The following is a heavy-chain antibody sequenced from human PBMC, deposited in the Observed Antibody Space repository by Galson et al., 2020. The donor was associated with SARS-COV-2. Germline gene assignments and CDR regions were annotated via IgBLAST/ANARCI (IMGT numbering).Heavy chain of an antibody. CDR1: GFPFSSYS. CDR3: ARVVDMATTPADYYYYGLYV. CDR2: ISAGGTYI. J-gene: IGHJ6*02. D-gene: IGHD2-15*01. Sequence: GGSLRLSCAGTGFPFSSYSMNWVRQAPGKGLEWVSSISAGGTYIYYADSVKGRFAISRENAENSLFLQMNSLSADDTAVYYCARVVDMATTPADYYYYGLYVWGQGTTVTVSS. V-gene: IGHV3-21*01.